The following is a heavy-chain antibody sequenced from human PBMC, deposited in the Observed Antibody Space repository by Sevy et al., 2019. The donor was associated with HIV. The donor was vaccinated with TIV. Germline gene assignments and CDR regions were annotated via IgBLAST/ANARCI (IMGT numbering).Heavy chain of an antibody. Sequence: ASVKVSCKASGYTFTGHYMHWVRQAPGQGLEWMGWINPNSGSTDYAQKFQGRVTLTRDTSISTAYLELSRLTSDDTAVYYCARVFPDCSGGSCYSPYDAFDIWGQGTMVTVSS. V-gene: IGHV1-2*02. D-gene: IGHD2-15*01. CDR1: GYTFTGHY. CDR2: INPNSGST. J-gene: IGHJ3*02. CDR3: ARVFPDCSGGSCYSPYDAFDI.